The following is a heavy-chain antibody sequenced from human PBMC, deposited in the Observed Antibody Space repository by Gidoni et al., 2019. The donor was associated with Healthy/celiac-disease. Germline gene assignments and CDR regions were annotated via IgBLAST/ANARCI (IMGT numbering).Heavy chain of an antibody. CDR1: GFTFSSYA. CDR2: ISGSGGST. CDR3: AKSPSYGEYVFFDY. Sequence: EVQLLESGGGLVQPGGSLSLSCAASGFTFSSYAMSWVRQAPGKGLVWVSTISGSGGSTYYADSVKGRFTISRDNSKNTLYLQMNSLRAEDTAVYYCAKSPSYGEYVFFDYWGQGTLVTVSS. D-gene: IGHD3-10*01. J-gene: IGHJ4*02. V-gene: IGHV3-23*01.